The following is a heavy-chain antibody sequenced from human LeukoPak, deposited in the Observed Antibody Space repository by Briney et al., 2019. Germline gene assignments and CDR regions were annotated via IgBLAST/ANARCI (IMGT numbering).Heavy chain of an antibody. D-gene: IGHD3-3*01. CDR2: IIPIFGTA. Sequence: SVKVSCKASGGTFSSYAISWVRQAPGQGLEWMGGIIPIFGTANYAQKFQGRVTITTDESTSTAYMELSSLRSEDTAVYYCARVPSNTIFGVESGYYYYYMDVWGKGTTVTVSS. V-gene: IGHV1-69*05. CDR1: GGTFSSYA. J-gene: IGHJ6*03. CDR3: ARVPSNTIFGVESGYYYYYMDV.